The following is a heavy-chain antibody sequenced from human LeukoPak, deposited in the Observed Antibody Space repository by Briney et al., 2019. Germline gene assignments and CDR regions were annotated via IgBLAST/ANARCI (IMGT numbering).Heavy chain of an antibody. CDR1: GFTFSDYA. Sequence: GGSLRLSCAASGFTFSDYAMTWVRQAPGKGLEWISGISGRGGSTYYADSVKGRFTISRDNSKNTLYLQMNSLRAEDTAVYYCAKTGAVLIVYFFDSWGQGALVTVSS. CDR3: AKTGAVLIVYFFDS. CDR2: ISGRGGST. V-gene: IGHV3-23*01. J-gene: IGHJ4*02. D-gene: IGHD2-15*01.